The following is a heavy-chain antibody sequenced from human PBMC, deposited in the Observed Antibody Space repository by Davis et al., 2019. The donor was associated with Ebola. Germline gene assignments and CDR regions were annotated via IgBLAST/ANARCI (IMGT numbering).Heavy chain of an antibody. J-gene: IGHJ4*02. D-gene: IGHD5-12*01. CDR1: GGSISTSSW. CDR3: AISTSGNFDY. Sequence: PSETLSLTCAVSGGSISTSSWWSWVRQPPGKGLEWIGEIYYGGTTNYIPSLKSRATISVDTAKNQFFLHLTSVTAANTAMYYCAISTSGNFDYWGQGTLVTVSS. V-gene: IGHV4-4*02. CDR2: IYYGGTT.